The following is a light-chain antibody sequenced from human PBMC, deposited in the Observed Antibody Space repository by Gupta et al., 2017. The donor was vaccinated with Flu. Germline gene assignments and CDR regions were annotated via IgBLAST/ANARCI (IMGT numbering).Light chain of an antibody. V-gene: IGKV1-39*01. J-gene: IGKJ1*01. CDR2: AAS. CDR3: QQTDSSPWT. Sequence: DIQMTQSPSSLSASVGDRVTITCRTSQSISTYLNWYQQKPGKAPNLLIYAASTRQSGVPSRFSGSGSGTDFTLSINRLQPDDFATYYCQQTDSSPWTFGQGTKVEIK. CDR1: QSISTY.